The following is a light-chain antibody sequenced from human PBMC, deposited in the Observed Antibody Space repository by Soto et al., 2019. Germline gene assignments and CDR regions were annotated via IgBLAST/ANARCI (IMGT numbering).Light chain of an antibody. V-gene: IGKV3-20*01. CDR3: QQYSRSPPSIT. CDR2: GAS. Sequence: EVVLTQSPGTLSLSPGERATLSCRASHSVSGSYLTWYQQKPGQAPRLLIYGASSRATGIPDRFSGSGSGTDFTLTISRLEPEDFGVYYCQQYSRSPPSITFGQGTRLEIK. CDR1: HSVSGSY. J-gene: IGKJ5*01.